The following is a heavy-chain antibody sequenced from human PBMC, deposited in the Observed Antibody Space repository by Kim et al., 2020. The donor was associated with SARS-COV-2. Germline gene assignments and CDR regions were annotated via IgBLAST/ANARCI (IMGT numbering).Heavy chain of an antibody. D-gene: IGHD2-21*01. CDR1: GFRFSQSW. V-gene: IGHV3-7*01. CDR2: INPDGSVK. Sequence: GGSLRLSCVASGFRFSQSWMNWVRQAPGKGLEWVANINPDGSVKRYVDSVEGRFTVSRDNAKSSLYLQMNSLRDEDTALYYCMNVARQSNSDYCGQGTLV. J-gene: IGHJ4*02. CDR3: MNVARQSNSDY.